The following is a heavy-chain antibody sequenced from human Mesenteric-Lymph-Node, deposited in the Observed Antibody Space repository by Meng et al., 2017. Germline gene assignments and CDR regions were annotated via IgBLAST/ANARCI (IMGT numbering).Heavy chain of an antibody. D-gene: IGHD2-15*01. CDR3: ASFVAVAANNRWFDP. CDR1: GGTFSSYA. CDR2: IIPIFGTA. Sequence: SSVNVSCQASGGTFSSYAISGVRQAPGQGLAWMGGIIPIFGTANYVQKFQGRVTITADKSTSTAYMELSSLRSEHTAVYYCASFVAVAANNRWFDPWGQGTLVTVSS. J-gene: IGHJ5*02. V-gene: IGHV1-69*06.